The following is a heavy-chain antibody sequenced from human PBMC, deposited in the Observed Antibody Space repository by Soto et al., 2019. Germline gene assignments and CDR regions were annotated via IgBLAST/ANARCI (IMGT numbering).Heavy chain of an antibody. Sequence: QVQLVQSGAEVKKPGSSVKVSCKASGGTFSPYTINWVRQAPGHGLEWMGRLIPFHGVTNYAQKFQARVTITADKSTSTAYMELSGLRFEDTAMYYCTRDWEITVSTWSFGGFWGRGTLVTVSS. J-gene: IGHJ4*02. D-gene: IGHD3-10*01. CDR3: TRDWEITVSTWSFGGF. CDR1: GGTFSPYT. V-gene: IGHV1-69*08. CDR2: LIPFHGVT.